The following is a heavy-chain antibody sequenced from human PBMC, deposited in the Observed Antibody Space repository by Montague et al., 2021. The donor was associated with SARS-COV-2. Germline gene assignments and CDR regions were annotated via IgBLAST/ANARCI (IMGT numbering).Heavy chain of an antibody. Sequence: CAISGDSVSSNTAAWNWIRQSPSRGLEWLGRTYYRSKWYYDYAVSVKSRVTISPDTSKNQFSLQLSSVTPEDRAVYYRARDPRYSLSWSFDYWGQGTLVTVSS. V-gene: IGHV6-1*01. CDR3: ARDPRYSLSWSFDY. CDR2: TYYRSKWYY. CDR1: GDSVSSNTAA. D-gene: IGHD6-13*01. J-gene: IGHJ4*02.